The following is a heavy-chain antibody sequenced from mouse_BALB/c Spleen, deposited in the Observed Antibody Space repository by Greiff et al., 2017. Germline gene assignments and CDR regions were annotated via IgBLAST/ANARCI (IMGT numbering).Heavy chain of an antibody. V-gene: IGHV1-14*01. CDR2: INPYNDGT. J-gene: IGHJ4*01. CDR3: ARGPIYDGYYDYAMDY. CDR1: GYTFTSYV. Sequence: VQLQQSGPELVKPGASVKMSCKASGYTFTSYVMHWVKQTPGQGLEWIGYINPYNDGTKYNEKFKGKATLTSDKSSSTAYMELSSLTSEDSAVYYWARGPIYDGYYDYAMDYWGQGTSVTVSS. D-gene: IGHD2-3*01.